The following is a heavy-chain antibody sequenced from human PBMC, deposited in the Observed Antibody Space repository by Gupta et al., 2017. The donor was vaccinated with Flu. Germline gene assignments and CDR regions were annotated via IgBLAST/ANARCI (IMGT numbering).Heavy chain of an antibody. D-gene: IGHD3-3*01. Sequence: ARNWVRQVTGKGLEWVSGISWNSGSTGDADFVKGRFTISRDNAKNSLYLQMNSLRTEDTAVYYWAKLRAKVLYTYTSEFDLWGQGTLVTVSS. CDR1: A. CDR3: AKLRAKVLYTYTSEFDL. V-gene: IGHV3-9*01. J-gene: IGHJ4*02. CDR2: ISWNSGST.